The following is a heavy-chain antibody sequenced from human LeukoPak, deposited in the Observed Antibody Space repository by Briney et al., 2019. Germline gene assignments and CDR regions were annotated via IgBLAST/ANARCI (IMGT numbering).Heavy chain of an antibody. J-gene: IGHJ4*02. Sequence: SETLSLTCSVSGGSISGYYWTWIRQSPGRGLEWIGYVYYSGRTNYNPSLKSRVTMSVDTSKNQFSLKLSSVTAADTAVYYCAREGGSGSSWGLNYFDYWGQGTLVAVSS. CDR1: GGSISGYY. CDR3: AREGGSGSSWGLNYFDY. V-gene: IGHV4-59*01. CDR2: VYYSGRT. D-gene: IGHD1-26*01.